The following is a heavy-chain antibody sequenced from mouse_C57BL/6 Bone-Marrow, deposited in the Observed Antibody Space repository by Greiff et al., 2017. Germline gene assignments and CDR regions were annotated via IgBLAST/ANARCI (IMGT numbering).Heavy chain of an antibody. CDR1: GFSLTSYG. Sequence: QVQLKESGPGLVQPSQSLSITCTVSGFSLTSYGVHWVRQSPGKGLEWLGVIWSGGSTDYNAAFISRLSISKDNSKSQVFFKMNSLQADDTAIYYCAPSYYYGLFYAMDYWGQGTSVTVSS. D-gene: IGHD1-1*01. CDR3: APSYYYGLFYAMDY. V-gene: IGHV2-2*01. J-gene: IGHJ4*01. CDR2: IWSGGST.